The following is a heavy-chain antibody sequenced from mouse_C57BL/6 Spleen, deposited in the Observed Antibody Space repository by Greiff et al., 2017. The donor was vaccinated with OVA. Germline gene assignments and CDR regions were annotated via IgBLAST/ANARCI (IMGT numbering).Heavy chain of an antibody. V-gene: IGHV7-3*01. D-gene: IGHD2-12*01. CDR3: ARYGAYDGDFDY. CDR2: IRNKANGYTT. Sequence: EVQLVESGGGLVQPGGSLSLSCAASGFTFTDYYMSWVRQPPGKALEWLGFIRNKANGYTTEYSASVKGRFTISRDNSQSILYLQMNALRAEDSATYYCARYGAYDGDFDYWGQGTTLTVSS. J-gene: IGHJ2*01. CDR1: GFTFTDYY.